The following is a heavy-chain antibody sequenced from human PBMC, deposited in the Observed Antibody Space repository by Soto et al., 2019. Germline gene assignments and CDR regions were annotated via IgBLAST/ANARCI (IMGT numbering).Heavy chain of an antibody. D-gene: IGHD6-13*01. V-gene: IGHV1-69*02. CDR2: IIPILGIA. J-gene: IGHJ4*02. CDR1: GGTFSSYT. CDR3: ARATAAGLSFDY. Sequence: SVKVSCKASGGTFSSYTISWVRQAPGQGLEWMGRIIPILGIANYAQKFQGRVTITADKSTSTAYMELSSLRSEDTAVYYCARATAAGLSFDYWGQRTLVTVSS.